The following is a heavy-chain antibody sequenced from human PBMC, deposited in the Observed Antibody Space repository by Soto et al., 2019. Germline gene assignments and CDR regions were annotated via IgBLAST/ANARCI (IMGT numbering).Heavy chain of an antibody. CDR2: MDPNRGHS. CDR3: ARGRRLVVVPAAMRGMDV. D-gene: IGHD2-2*01. CDR1: GYNISSYD. Sequence: ASVKVSCKASGYNISSYDIIWVRQAAGQGLEWMGWMDPNRGHSDSVQNFRGRVTMTTNISASTAYMELSSLRSEDTAVYYCARGRRLVVVPAAMRGMDVWGQGTTVTVSS. V-gene: IGHV1-8*01. J-gene: IGHJ6*02.